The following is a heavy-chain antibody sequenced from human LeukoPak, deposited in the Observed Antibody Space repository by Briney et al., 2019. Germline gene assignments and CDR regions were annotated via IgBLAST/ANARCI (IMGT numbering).Heavy chain of an antibody. D-gene: IGHD5-24*01. CDR1: GYTFTSYG. Sequence: ASVKVSCKASGYTFTSYGISWVRQAPGQGLEWMGWISAYNGNTNYAQKLQGRVTMTTDTSTSTAYMELRSLRSDDTAVYYCARVEVATIYYYYGMDVWGQGTTVTVSS. V-gene: IGHV1-18*01. CDR2: ISAYNGNT. J-gene: IGHJ6*02. CDR3: ARVEVATIYYYYGMDV.